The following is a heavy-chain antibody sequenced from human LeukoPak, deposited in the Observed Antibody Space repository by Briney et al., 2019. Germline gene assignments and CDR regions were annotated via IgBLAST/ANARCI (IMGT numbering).Heavy chain of an antibody. J-gene: IGHJ6*02. D-gene: IGHD4-23*01. CDR2: IIPLFGTT. CDR1: GGTFSSYA. V-gene: IGHV1-69*13. Sequence: SVKVSCKASGGTFSSYATNWVRQAPGQGLEWMGGIIPLFGTTNYAQNFQGRVTLTADESTRTAYMDLSSLRSGDTAVYYCASSVISAIYNGYYYYAMDAWGHGTTVTVSS. CDR3: ASSVISAIYNGYYYYAMDA.